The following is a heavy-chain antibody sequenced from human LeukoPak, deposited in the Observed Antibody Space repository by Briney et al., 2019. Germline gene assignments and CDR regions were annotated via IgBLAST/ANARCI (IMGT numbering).Heavy chain of an antibody. Sequence: GGSLRLSCAASGFTVSSNYMTWVRQAPGKGLEWVTVIYSGGSTYYADSVKGQFTISRDDSKNTLYLQMNRLRAEDTAVYYCARALYGDYGIFDYWGQGTLVSVSS. D-gene: IGHD4-17*01. V-gene: IGHV3-53*01. CDR1: GFTVSSNY. J-gene: IGHJ4*02. CDR3: ARALYGDYGIFDY. CDR2: IYSGGST.